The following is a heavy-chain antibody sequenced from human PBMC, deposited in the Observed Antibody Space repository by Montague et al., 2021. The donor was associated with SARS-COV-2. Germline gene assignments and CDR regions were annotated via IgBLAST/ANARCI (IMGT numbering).Heavy chain of an antibody. CDR1: GGSFSGYY. CDR2: INHGGST. Sequence: SETLSLTCAVYGGSFSGYYWSWIRQPPGKGLEWIGEINHGGSTNYNPSLKSRVTISVDTSKNQFSLKLSSVTAADTAVYYCSRGRCCSGGGCYSEWDPCSCDGMDDWGQGTTVTVSS. D-gene: IGHD2-15*01. CDR3: SRGRCCSGGGCYSEWDPCSCDGMDD. J-gene: IGHJ6*02. V-gene: IGHV4-34*01.